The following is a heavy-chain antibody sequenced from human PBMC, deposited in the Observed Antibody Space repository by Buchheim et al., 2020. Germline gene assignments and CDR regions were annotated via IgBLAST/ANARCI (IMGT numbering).Heavy chain of an antibody. V-gene: IGHV4-4*02. CDR1: GGSISSSNW. CDR2: IYHSGST. D-gene: IGHD2-15*01. Sequence: QVQLQESGPGLVKPSGTLSLTCAVSGGSISSSNWWSWVRQPPGKGLEWIGEIYHSGSTSYNPSLKSRVTISVDKSKNQFSLKLSSVTAADTAVYYCAREGVGYCSGGSCYSFYYGMDVWGQGTT. J-gene: IGHJ6*02. CDR3: AREGVGYCSGGSCYSFYYGMDV.